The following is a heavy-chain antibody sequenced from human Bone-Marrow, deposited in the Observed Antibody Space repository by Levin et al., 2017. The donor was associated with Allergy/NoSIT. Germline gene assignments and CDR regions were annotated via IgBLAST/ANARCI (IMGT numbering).Heavy chain of an antibody. CDR2: TDYSGST. V-gene: IGHV4-31*03. CDR3: ARDLLGWGLGGYYGLDV. J-gene: IGHJ6*02. CDR1: GGSISLPDFF. D-gene: IGHD2-21*01. Sequence: LRLSCTVSGGSISLPDFFWNWIRQHPGKGPEWIGYTDYSGSTDYNPSLKNRVAISVDTSKNQFSLKLNSVTAADTAAYFCARDLLGWGLGGYYGLDVWGQGATVTVSS.